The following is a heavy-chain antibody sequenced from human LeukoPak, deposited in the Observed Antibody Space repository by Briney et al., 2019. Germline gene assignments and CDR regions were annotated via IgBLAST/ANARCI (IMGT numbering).Heavy chain of an antibody. CDR3: ARGSSGWYEGGSSFDY. CDR1: GGSISSYY. V-gene: IGHV4-59*01. CDR2: IYYSGST. Sequence: SETLSLTCTISGGSISSYYWSWIRQPPGKGLEWIGYIYYSGSTNYNPSLKSRVTISVDTSKNQFSLKLSSVTAADTAVYYCARGSSGWYEGGSSFDYWGQGTLVTVSS. D-gene: IGHD6-19*01. J-gene: IGHJ4*02.